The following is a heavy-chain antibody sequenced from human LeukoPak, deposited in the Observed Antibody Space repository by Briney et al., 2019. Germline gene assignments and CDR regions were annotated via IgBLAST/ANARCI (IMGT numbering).Heavy chain of an antibody. V-gene: IGHV4-39*07. Sequence: SETLSLTCTVSGGSISSSSYYWGWIRQPPGKGLEWIGSIYYSGSTYYNPSLKSRVTISVDTSKNQFSLKLSSVTAADTAVYYCARDGKPYSSSYFDYWGQGTLVTVSS. CDR2: IYYSGST. J-gene: IGHJ4*02. CDR3: ARDGKPYSSSYFDY. CDR1: GGSISSSSYY. D-gene: IGHD6-13*01.